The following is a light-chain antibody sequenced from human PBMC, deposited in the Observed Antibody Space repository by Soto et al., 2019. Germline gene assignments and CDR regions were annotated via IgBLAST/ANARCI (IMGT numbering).Light chain of an antibody. V-gene: IGLV1-40*01. Sequence: QSVLTQPPSVSGAPGERVTISCTGSSSDIGAGYRVRWYQQVPGTAPKLLIYDNTNRPSVVPARFSGSKSGTSASLAISGLQADDEADYYCQSFDKYLSAVVFGGGTKLTVL. CDR2: DNT. J-gene: IGLJ2*01. CDR1: SSDIGAGYR. CDR3: QSFDKYLSAVV.